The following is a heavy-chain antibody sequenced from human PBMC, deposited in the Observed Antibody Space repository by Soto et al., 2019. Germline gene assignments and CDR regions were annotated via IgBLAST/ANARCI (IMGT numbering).Heavy chain of an antibody. CDR2: IYHSGST. J-gene: IGHJ6*02. Sequence: SETLSLTCAVSGGSISSGGYSWSWIRQPPGKGLEWIGYIYHSGSTYYNPSLKSRVTISVDRSRNQFSLKLSSVTAADTAVYYCARAYSPYYYYGMDVWGQGTTVTVSS. CDR1: GGSISSGGYS. D-gene: IGHD5-18*01. CDR3: ARAYSPYYYYGMDV. V-gene: IGHV4-30-2*01.